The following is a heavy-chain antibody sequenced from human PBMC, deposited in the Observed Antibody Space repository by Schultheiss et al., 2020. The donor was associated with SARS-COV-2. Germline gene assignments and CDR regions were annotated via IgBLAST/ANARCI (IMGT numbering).Heavy chain of an antibody. Sequence: GGSLRLSCAASGFTFSSYGMHWVRQAPGKGLEWVAIIWHDGSKEYYADSVKGRFTISRDNSKNTLYLQMNSLRVEDTAVYYCARGFQGKCSGGSCYRGLDSWGPGTLVTVSS. D-gene: IGHD2-15*01. V-gene: IGHV3-33*01. CDR2: IWHDGSKE. J-gene: IGHJ4*02. CDR1: GFTFSSYG. CDR3: ARGFQGKCSGGSCYRGLDS.